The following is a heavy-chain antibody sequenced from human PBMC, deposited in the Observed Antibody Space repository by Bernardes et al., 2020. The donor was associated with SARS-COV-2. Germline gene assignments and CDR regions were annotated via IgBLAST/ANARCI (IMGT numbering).Heavy chain of an antibody. CDR3: VRGAPFDF. V-gene: IGHV3-74*01. CDR2: INGDGTA. Sequence: GSLRLSCEASGFTLSSNWMNWVRQPPGQGLVWVSRINGDGTATYADSVRGRFTTSRDNAKNTLFLQMNSLRAEDTAVYYCVRGAPFDFWGQGTPVTVSS. CDR1: GFTLSSNW. J-gene: IGHJ4*02.